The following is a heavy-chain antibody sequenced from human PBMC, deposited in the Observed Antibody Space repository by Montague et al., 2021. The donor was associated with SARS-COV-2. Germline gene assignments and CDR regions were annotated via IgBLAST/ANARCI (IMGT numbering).Heavy chain of an antibody. CDR2: ILYNGTA. CDR1: GSYLRGYF. CDR3: MRGNGWYQP. J-gene: IGHJ5*02. Sequence: SETLSLTCSVSGSYLRGYFWSWVRQPPGQRLEWIGYILYNGTATYNPALRSRLTMSVGMSRNQFSLDLRYMTVTDTAFYKCMRGNGWYQPWGRGTLVTVSS. D-gene: IGHD2-8*01. V-gene: IGHV4-59*13.